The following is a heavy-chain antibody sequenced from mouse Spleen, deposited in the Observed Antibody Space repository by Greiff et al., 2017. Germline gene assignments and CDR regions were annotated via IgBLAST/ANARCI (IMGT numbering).Heavy chain of an antibody. V-gene: IGHV1-59*01. Sequence: QVQLQQPGAELVRPGTSVKLSCKASGYTFTSYWMHWVKQRPGQGLEWIGVIDPSDSYTNYNQKFKGKATLTVDTSSSTAYMQLSSLTSEDSAVYYCARDDYDMRSAMDYWGQGTSVTVSS. CDR2: IDPSDSYT. CDR3: ARDDYDMRSAMDY. CDR1: GYTFTSYW. D-gene: IGHD2-4*01. J-gene: IGHJ4*01.